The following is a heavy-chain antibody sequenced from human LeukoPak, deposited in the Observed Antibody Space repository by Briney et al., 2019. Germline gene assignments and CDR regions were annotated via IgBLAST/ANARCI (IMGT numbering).Heavy chain of an antibody. V-gene: IGHV4-30-4*01. CDR2: IHYSGIT. D-gene: IGHD2-2*01. J-gene: IGHJ5*02. CDR1: GGSISSGDYY. Sequence: PSETLSLTCTVSGGSISSGDYYWSWIRQPPGKGLEWISYIHYSGITSYNTSLKSRVTISVDTSKNQLSLKLNSVTAADTAVYYCARNAARDCTSTACWPRWFDPWGRGTLVTVSS. CDR3: ARNAARDCTSTACWPRWFDP.